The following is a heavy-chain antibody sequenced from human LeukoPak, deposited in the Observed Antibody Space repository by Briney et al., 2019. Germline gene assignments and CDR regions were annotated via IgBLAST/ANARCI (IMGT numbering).Heavy chain of an antibody. CDR1: GFTFTKYW. Sequence: GGSLRLSCAASGFTFTKYWMHWDRQAPGKGPVWVARINSDGSSTSYADSVKGRFTISRDNAKNTLYLQMNSLRAEDTAVYYCTDLSTGDAFDIWGQGTMVTVSS. CDR3: TDLSTGDAFDI. D-gene: IGHD1-1*01. V-gene: IGHV3-74*01. J-gene: IGHJ3*02. CDR2: INSDGSST.